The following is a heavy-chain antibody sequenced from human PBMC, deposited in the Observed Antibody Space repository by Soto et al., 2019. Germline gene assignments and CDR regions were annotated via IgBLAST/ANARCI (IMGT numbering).Heavy chain of an antibody. D-gene: IGHD2-8*01. CDR3: ARGMRATGNFDY. V-gene: IGHV1-69*06. J-gene: IGHJ4*02. CDR1: GGTFSSYA. CDR2: IIPIFGTA. Sequence: SVKVSCKASGGTFSSYAISWVRQAPGQGLEWMGGIIPIFGTANYAQKFQGRVTITADKSTSTAYMELSSLRSEDTAVYYCARGMRATGNFDYWGQGTLVTVSS.